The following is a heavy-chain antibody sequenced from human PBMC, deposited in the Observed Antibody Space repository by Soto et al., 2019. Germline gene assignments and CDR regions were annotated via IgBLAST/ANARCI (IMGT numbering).Heavy chain of an antibody. CDR3: ARGTSHFYYYMDV. J-gene: IGHJ6*03. D-gene: IGHD3-16*01. CDR1: GLKFSYYG. V-gene: IGHV3-33*01. CDR2: IWYDGGRD. Sequence: QVQLVESGGGGVQPGTSLRLSCTASGLKFSYYGMHWVRQGPGKGLEWVAVIWYDGGRDYYSDSVEGRFTISRDNFKNTVYLEMNSLRVEDTAVYYCARGTSHFYYYMDVWGEGTTVTVSS.